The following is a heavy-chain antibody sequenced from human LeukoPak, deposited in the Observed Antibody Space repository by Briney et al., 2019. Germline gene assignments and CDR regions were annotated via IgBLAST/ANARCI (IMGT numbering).Heavy chain of an antibody. CDR2: IWYDGSNK. Sequence: PGRSLRLSCAASGFTFSSYGMPWVRQAPGKGLGWVAVIWYDGSNKYYADSVKGRFTISRDNSKNTLFLQMNSLRAEDTAVYYCAREMRGRWLQLPNIDYWGQGTLVTVSS. D-gene: IGHD5-24*01. V-gene: IGHV3-33*01. CDR3: AREMRGRWLQLPNIDY. J-gene: IGHJ4*02. CDR1: GFTFSSYG.